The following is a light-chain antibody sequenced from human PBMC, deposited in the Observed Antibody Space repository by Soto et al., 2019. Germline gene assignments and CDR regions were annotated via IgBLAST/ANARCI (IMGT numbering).Light chain of an antibody. J-gene: IGLJ1*01. V-gene: IGLV2-14*01. CDR3: SSYTSSSLYV. CDR1: SSDVGGYNY. Sequence: QSVLTQPASVSGSPGQSITISCTGTSSDVGGYNYVSWYQQHPGKAPKLMIYDVSNRPSGVSNRFSGSKSGNTASLTISGLQAEDEADEYCSSYTSSSLYVFGTGTKLTVL. CDR2: DVS.